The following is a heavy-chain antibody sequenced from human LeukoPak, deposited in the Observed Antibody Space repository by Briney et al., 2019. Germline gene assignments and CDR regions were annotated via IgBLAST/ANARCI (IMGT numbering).Heavy chain of an antibody. CDR1: GFTFSSYW. J-gene: IGHJ3*02. V-gene: IGHV3-74*01. D-gene: IGHD7-27*01. CDR2: INSDGSST. CDR3: ARGLGTQGAFDI. Sequence: GGSLRLSCAASGFTFSSYWMHWVRQAPGKGLVWVSHINSDGSSTSYADSVKGRFTISRDNAKNTLYLQMNSLRAEDTAVYYCARGLGTQGAFDIWGQGTMVTVSS.